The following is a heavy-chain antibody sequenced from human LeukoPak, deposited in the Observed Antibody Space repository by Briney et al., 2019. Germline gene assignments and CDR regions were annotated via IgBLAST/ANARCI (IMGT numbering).Heavy chain of an antibody. CDR1: GFTFSSYW. CDR2: IKKDGSEK. Sequence: GGSLRLSCAASGFTFSSYWMSWVRQAPGKGLEWVANIKKDGSEKYYVDSVKGRFTISRDNAKNSLYLQMNSLRAEDTAVYYCAKDEVAGTLGFDYWGQGTLVTVSS. CDR3: AKDEVAGTLGFDY. J-gene: IGHJ4*02. V-gene: IGHV3-7*01. D-gene: IGHD1-1*01.